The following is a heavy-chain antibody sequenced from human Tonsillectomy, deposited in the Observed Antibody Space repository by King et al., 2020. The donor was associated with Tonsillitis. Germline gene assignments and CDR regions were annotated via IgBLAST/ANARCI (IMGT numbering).Heavy chain of an antibody. CDR2: IKQDGSEK. CDR1: GFVFSSSW. CDR3: ARHSESRLAPFDY. V-gene: IGHV3-7*03. Sequence: VQLVESGGGLVQPGGSLRLSCAASGFVFSSSWMSWVRQAPGNGLEWVANIKQDGSEKYYVDSVKGRFTISRDNAKNSLYLQMNSLRAEDTAVYYCARHSESRLAPFDYWGQGTLVTVSS. D-gene: IGHD6-19*01. J-gene: IGHJ4*02.